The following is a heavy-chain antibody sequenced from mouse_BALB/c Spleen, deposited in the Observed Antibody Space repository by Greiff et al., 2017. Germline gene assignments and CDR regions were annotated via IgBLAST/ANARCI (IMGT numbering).Heavy chain of an antibody. V-gene: IGHV5-6-4*01. CDR3: ARQRDGSDYYAMDY. J-gene: IGHJ4*01. CDR2: ISSGGSYT. Sequence: EVQLMESGGGLVKPGGSLKLSCAASGFTFSSYTMSWVRQTPEKRLEWVATISSGGSYTYYPDSVKGRFTISRDNATNTLYLQMSSLKSEDTAMYYCARQRDGSDYYAMDYWGQGTSVTVSS. D-gene: IGHD1-1*01. CDR1: GFTFSSYT.